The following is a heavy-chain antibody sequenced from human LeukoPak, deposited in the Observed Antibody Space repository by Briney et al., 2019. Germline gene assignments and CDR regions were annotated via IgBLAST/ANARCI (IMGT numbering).Heavy chain of an antibody. CDR1: GGSISSGDYY. J-gene: IGHJ4*02. V-gene: IGHV4-30-4*08. CDR2: IYYSGST. D-gene: IGHD6-6*01. CDR3: ARDRRYSSSLFDY. Sequence: SQTLSLTCTVSGGSISSGDYYWSWIRQPPWKGLEWIGYIYYSGSTYYNPSLKSRVTISVDTSKNQFSLRLSSVTAADTAVYYCARDRRYSSSLFDYWGRGTLVTVSS.